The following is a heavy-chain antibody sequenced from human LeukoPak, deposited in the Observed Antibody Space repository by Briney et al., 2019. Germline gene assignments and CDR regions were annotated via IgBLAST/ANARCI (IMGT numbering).Heavy chain of an antibody. J-gene: IGHJ4*02. Sequence: PGGSLRLSCVASGFSFRNYGMHWVRQAPGKGPEWVTFIRSDSSYKYYADSVKGRFTTSRDNSKSTLDLQMNSLRPEDTALYYCARDRGVSGNYYDYWGQGTLVTVSS. CDR3: ARDRGVSGNYYDY. CDR1: GFSFRNYG. CDR2: IRSDSSYK. D-gene: IGHD3-10*01. V-gene: IGHV3-30*02.